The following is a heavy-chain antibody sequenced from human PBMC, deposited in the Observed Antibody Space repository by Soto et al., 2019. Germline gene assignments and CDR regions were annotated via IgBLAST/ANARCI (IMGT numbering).Heavy chain of an antibody. V-gene: IGHV4-31*03. J-gene: IGHJ5*02. Sequence: SETLSLTCTVSGGSISSGGYYWSWIRQHPGKGLEWIGYIYYSGSTYYNPSLKSRVTISVDTSKNQFSLKLSSVTAADTAVYYCARTIVVVPAAMHWFDPWGQGTLVTVSS. D-gene: IGHD2-2*01. CDR3: ARTIVVVPAAMHWFDP. CDR2: IYYSGST. CDR1: GGSISSGGYY.